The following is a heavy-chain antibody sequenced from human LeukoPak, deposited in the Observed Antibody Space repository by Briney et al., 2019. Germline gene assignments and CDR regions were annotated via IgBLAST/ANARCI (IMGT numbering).Heavy chain of an antibody. CDR1: GGSFSGYY. V-gene: IGHV4-34*01. D-gene: IGHD3-16*01. Sequence: LVKPSETLSPTCAVYGGSFSGYYWSWIRQPPGKGLEWIGEINHSGSTNYNPSLKSRVTISVDTSKNQFSLKLSSVTAADTAVYYCAREYKRGNFDYWGQGTLVTVSS. J-gene: IGHJ4*02. CDR3: AREYKRGNFDY. CDR2: INHSGST.